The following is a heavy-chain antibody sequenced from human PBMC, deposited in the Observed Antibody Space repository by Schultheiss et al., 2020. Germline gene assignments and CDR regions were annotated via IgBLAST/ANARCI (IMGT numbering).Heavy chain of an antibody. CDR3: VRSTWFRDAFDI. D-gene: IGHD3-22*01. V-gene: IGHV3-23*01. CDR2: ISGSGGST. CDR1: GFTFSDYY. J-gene: IGHJ3*02. Sequence: GESLKISCAASGFTFSDYYMSWIRQAPGKGLEWVSAISGSGGSTYYADSVKGRFTISRDNSKNTLYLQMNSLRAEDTAVYYCVRSTWFRDAFDIWGQGTMVTVSS.